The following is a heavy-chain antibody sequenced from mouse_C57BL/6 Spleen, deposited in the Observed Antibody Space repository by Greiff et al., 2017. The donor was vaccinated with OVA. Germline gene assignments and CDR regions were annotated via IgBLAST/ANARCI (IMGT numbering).Heavy chain of an antibody. CDR1: GYPFPDYV. CDR2: IDPETGGT. J-gene: IGHJ3*01. CDR3: TRGFAY. V-gene: IGHV1-15*01. Sequence: VPLQPSVAELVRPGASVTLSCPASGYPFPDYVLPLLQQTPVHGLAWIGAIDPETGGTAYNQQFKGKAILTADKSSSTAYMELRSLTSEDSAVYYCTRGFAYWGQGTLVTVSA.